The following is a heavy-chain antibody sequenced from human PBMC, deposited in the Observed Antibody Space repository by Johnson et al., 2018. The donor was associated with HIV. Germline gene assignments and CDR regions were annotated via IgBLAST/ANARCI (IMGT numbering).Heavy chain of an antibody. CDR1: GFTFSSYA. D-gene: IGHD1-7*01. CDR2: ISYDGSNK. CDR3: ARDWELGAFDI. Sequence: QVQLVESGGGVVQPGRSLRLSCAASGFTFSSYAMHWVRQAPGKGLEWVAVISYDGSNKYYADSVKGPFTISRDNSENTLYLQMNSLRAKDTAVYYCARDWELGAFDIWGQVTMVTVSS. V-gene: IGHV3-30-3*01. J-gene: IGHJ3*02.